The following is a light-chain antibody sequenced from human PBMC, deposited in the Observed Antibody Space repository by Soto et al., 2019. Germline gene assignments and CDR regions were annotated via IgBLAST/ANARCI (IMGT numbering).Light chain of an antibody. CDR1: QSVSSN. J-gene: IGKJ5*01. CDR2: GAS. CDR3: QQYNNWPPIT. Sequence: ETVLTQSPARLSLSPGERATLSCRASQSVSSNLAWYQQKPGQAPRLLIYGASTRATGIPARFSGSGSGTEFTLTISSLQSEDFAVYYCQQYNNWPPITFGQGTRLEIK. V-gene: IGKV3-15*01.